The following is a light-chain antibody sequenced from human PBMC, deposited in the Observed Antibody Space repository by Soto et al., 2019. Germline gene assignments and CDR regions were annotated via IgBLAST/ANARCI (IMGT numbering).Light chain of an antibody. V-gene: IGKV1-5*01. Sequence: DIPMTQSPSTLSASVGDRVTITCRASQSISGWLAWYLQKPGKAPKLLIHDASSLESGVPSRFSGSGSGTEFTLTISSLQPDDFATYYCQQYNDYPRTFGQGTKVELK. J-gene: IGKJ1*01. CDR1: QSISGW. CDR3: QQYNDYPRT. CDR2: DAS.